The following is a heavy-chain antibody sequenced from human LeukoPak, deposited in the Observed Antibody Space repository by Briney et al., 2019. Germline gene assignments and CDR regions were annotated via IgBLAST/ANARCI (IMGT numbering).Heavy chain of an antibody. CDR3: AREYDFWSGSFDY. CDR2: ISSSSSYI. J-gene: IGHJ4*02. Sequence: GGSLRLSCAASGFTFSSYSMNWVRQAPGKGLGWVSSISSSSSYIYYADSVKGRFTISRDNAKNSLYLQMNSLRAEDTAVYYCAREYDFWSGSFDYWGQGTLVTVSS. D-gene: IGHD3-3*01. V-gene: IGHV3-21*01. CDR1: GFTFSSYS.